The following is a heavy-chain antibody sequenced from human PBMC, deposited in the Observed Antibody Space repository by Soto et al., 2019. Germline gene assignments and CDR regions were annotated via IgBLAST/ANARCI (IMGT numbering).Heavy chain of an antibody. D-gene: IGHD3-22*01. J-gene: IGHJ6*02. CDR1: GGSISSSSYY. Sequence: SSETLSLTCPVSGGSISSSSYYWGWIRQPPGKGLEWIGSIYYSGSTYYNPSLKSRVTISVDTSKNQFSLKLSSVTAADTAVYYCARRLYYDSSGFEGGGMDVWGQGTTVTVSS. V-gene: IGHV4-39*01. CDR2: IYYSGST. CDR3: ARRLYYDSSGFEGGGMDV.